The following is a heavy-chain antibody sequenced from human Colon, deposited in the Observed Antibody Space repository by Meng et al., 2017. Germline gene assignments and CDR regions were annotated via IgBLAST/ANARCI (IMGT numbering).Heavy chain of an antibody. CDR3: AKEAPGTFDL. V-gene: IGHV3-23*01. CDR1: GFTFSNYA. CDR2: INSGGSST. Sequence: FESGGGLLQPWWLLCLSCAASGFTFSNYAMTWGRQTPGKRQEWVSGINSGGSSTNYEDAVKGRFTISRDNYKNTVYLQMNSLRAEDTAVYYCAKEAPGTFDLWGQGTLVTVSS. J-gene: IGHJ4*02.